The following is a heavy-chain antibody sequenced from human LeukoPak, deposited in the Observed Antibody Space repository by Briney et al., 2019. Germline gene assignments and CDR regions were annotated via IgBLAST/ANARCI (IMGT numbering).Heavy chain of an antibody. CDR1: GFSVSNDY. CDR3: AGKSGSYKGFDY. CDR2: IYSGSNT. V-gene: IGHV3-53*01. J-gene: IGHJ4*02. Sequence: PGGSLRLSCAASGFSVSNDYTSWVRQAPGNGLEWISVIYSGSNTYYADSVKGRFAISRDNSKNTLYLLMNSLRAEDTAVYYCAGKSGSYKGFDYWGLGTLVTVSS. D-gene: IGHD1-26*01.